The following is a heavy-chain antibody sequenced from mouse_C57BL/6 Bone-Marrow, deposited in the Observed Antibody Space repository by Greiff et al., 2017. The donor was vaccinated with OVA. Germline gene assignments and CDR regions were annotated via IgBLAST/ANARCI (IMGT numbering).Heavy chain of an antibody. D-gene: IGHD1-1*01. CDR2: LSDGGSYT. Sequence: EVMLVESGGGLVKPGGSLKLSCAASGFTFSSYAMSWVRQTPEKRLEWVATLSDGGSYTYYPDNVKGRFTISRDNAKNNLYLQMSHLKSEDTAMYYCAREGNYYGSSYGGDYAMDYWGQGTSVTVSS. CDR1: GFTFSSYA. CDR3: AREGNYYGSSYGGDYAMDY. V-gene: IGHV5-4*01. J-gene: IGHJ4*01.